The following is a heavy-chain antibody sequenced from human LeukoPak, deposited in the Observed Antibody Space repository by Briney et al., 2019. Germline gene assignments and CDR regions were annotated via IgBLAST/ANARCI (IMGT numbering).Heavy chain of an antibody. Sequence: SETLSLTCTVSGGSIRSSSYYWGWLRQPPGKGLEWIGSIYYSGSTYYNPSLKSRVTISVDTSKKQFSLKLTSVTAANTAVYYCARHRTIYYDNSGYWVWGQGTLVTVSS. CDR3: ARHRTIYYDNSGYWV. D-gene: IGHD3-22*01. CDR2: IYYSGST. CDR1: GGSIRSSSYY. J-gene: IGHJ4*02. V-gene: IGHV4-39*01.